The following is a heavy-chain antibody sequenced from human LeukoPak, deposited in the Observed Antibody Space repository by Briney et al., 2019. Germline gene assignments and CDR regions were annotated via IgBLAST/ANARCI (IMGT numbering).Heavy chain of an antibody. V-gene: IGHV3-30*04. Sequence: GGSLRLSCAASGFTFSSYAMHWVRQAPGKGLEWVAVISYDGSDKYYADSVKGRFSISRDNSNSIVYLQMNSLTGDDTAVYYCARGGYTYGSGLWGQGTLVIVSS. CDR2: ISYDGSDK. CDR3: ARGGYTYGSGL. J-gene: IGHJ4*02. D-gene: IGHD5-18*01. CDR1: GFTFSSYA.